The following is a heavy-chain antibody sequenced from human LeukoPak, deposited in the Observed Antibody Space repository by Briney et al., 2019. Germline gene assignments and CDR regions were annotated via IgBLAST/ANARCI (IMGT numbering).Heavy chain of an antibody. CDR1: GFSFSNYA. V-gene: IGHV3-23*01. CDR2: IRASSGRT. J-gene: IGHJ6*02. D-gene: IGHD3-3*01. CDR3: ARDSDFYDSLTFYGMDV. Sequence: GGSLRLSCAASGFSFSNYAMSWVRQAPGKGLEWVSDIRASSGRTYYADSEKGRFTISRDDSKNTLYLQMNSLRADDTALYYCARDSDFYDSLTFYGMDVWGQGTTVIVSS.